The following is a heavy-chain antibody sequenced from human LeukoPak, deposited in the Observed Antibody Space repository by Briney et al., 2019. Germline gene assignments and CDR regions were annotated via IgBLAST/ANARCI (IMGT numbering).Heavy chain of an antibody. D-gene: IGHD3-3*01. Sequence: ASVKVSCKASGYTFTSYDINWVRQATGQGLEWMGWMNPNSGNTGYAQKFQGRVTMTRNTSISTAYMELSSLRSEDTAVYYCARVLVPRITIFGVLKSSQGYYFDYWGQGTLVTVSS. CDR3: ARVLVPRITIFGVLKSSQGYYFDY. CDR2: MNPNSGNT. J-gene: IGHJ4*02. V-gene: IGHV1-8*01. CDR1: GYTFTSYD.